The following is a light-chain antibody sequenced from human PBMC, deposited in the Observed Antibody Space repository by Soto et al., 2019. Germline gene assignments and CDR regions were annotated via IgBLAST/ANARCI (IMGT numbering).Light chain of an antibody. J-gene: IGKJ3*01. CDR3: HQYGNWPPT. Sequence: EMVMTQTPATLSVSPGERATLSCRASQSVGSNLAWYQLKPGQAPRLLIYGASTRATGFPARFSGSGSGTEFTLTISSLQSEDFALYYCHQYGNWPPTFGPGTKVDV. CDR1: QSVGSN. V-gene: IGKV3-15*01. CDR2: GAS.